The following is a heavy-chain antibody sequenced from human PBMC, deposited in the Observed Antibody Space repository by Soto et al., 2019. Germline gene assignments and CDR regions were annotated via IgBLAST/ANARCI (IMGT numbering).Heavy chain of an antibody. Sequence: QVQLVQSGAEVKKPGASVKVSCKASGYTFTSYDINWVRQATGQGLEWMGWMNPNSGNTGYAQKIQGRVTMTRNTTTSTAYMELSSLTSEDTAVYCAAREKASYGMDVWGQGTTVTVSS. V-gene: IGHV1-8*01. CDR1: GYTFTSYD. J-gene: IGHJ6*02. CDR3: AREKASYGMDV. CDR2: MNPNSGNT.